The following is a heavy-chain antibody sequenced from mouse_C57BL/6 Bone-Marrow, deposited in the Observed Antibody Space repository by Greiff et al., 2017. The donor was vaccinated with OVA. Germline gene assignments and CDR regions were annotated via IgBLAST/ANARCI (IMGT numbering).Heavy chain of an antibody. D-gene: IGHD1-1*01. CDR2: IDPSDSYT. CDR1: GFTFTSYW. J-gene: IGHJ1*03. Sequence: VQLQQPGAELVRPGPSVKLSCKASGFTFTSYWMHWVKQRPGKGLEWIGVIDPSDSYTNYNQKFKGKVTLTVDTYSSTDYMQLSSLTSEDSAVYYCTNATTVKGDWYFDVWGTGTTVTVSS. V-gene: IGHV1-59*01. CDR3: TNATTVKGDWYFDV.